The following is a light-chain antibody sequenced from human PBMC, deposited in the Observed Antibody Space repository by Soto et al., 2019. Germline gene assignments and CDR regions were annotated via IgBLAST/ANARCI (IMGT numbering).Light chain of an antibody. V-gene: IGLV1-40*01. J-gene: IGLJ2*01. CDR2: GNS. CDR1: SSNIGAGYD. Sequence: QSALTQPPSVSGAPGQRVTISCTGSSSNIGAGYDVHWYQQLPGTAPKLLIYGNSNRPSGVPDRFSGSKSGTSASLAITGLQAEDEADYYCQSYDSSLSGYVAFGGGTKLTVL. CDR3: QSYDSSLSGYVA.